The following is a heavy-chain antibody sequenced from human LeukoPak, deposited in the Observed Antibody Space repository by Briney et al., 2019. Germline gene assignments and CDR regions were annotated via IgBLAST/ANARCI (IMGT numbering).Heavy chain of an antibody. CDR2: ISYDGSNK. D-gene: IGHD3-22*01. J-gene: IGHJ5*02. Sequence: PGGSLRLSCAASGFTFSSYAMHWVRQAPGKGLEWVAVISYDGSNKYYADSVKGRFTISRDNSKNTLYLQMNSLRAEDTALYYCAKDRWYYDSSGYYSSWGQGTLVTVSS. CDR1: GFTFSSYA. V-gene: IGHV3-30*04. CDR3: AKDRWYYDSSGYYSS.